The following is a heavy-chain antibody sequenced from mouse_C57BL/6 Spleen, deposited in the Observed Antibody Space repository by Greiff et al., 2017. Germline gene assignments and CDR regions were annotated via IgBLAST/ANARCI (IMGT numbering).Heavy chain of an antibody. Sequence: VQLQQPGAELVKPGASVKVSCKASGYTFTSYWMHWVKQRPGQGLEWIGRIHPSDSDTNYNQKFKGKATLTVDKSSSTAYMQLSGLTADDAAVYYGAIKRDGYFDYWGQGTTLTVSS. CDR3: AIKRDGYFDY. D-gene: IGHD3-3*01. V-gene: IGHV1-74*01. CDR1: GYTFTSYW. CDR2: IHPSDSDT. J-gene: IGHJ2*01.